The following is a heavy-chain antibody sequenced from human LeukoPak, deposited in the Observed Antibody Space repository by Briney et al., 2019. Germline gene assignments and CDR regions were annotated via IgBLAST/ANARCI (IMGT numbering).Heavy chain of an antibody. V-gene: IGHV4-34*01. CDR3: ANEVHCYDSSGYSYHFDY. CDR1: VGSSSAYY. CDR2: INHSGST. Sequence: ESLSPTRALYVGSSSAYYWSWIRQPPGTGLQWIGEINHSGSTNYNPSLKSRVTISVDTSKNQFSLKPSSVTAAGTAVYYCANEVHCYDSSGYSYHFDYWGQGTLVTVSS. J-gene: IGHJ4*02. D-gene: IGHD3-22*01.